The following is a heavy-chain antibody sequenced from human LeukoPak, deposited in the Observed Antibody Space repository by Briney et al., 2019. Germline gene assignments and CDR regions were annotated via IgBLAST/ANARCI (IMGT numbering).Heavy chain of an antibody. D-gene: IGHD6-19*01. J-gene: IGHJ6*02. CDR3: GRPTKYWLVRGNGVDV. Sequence: GALSLSCAASGFSFSSYAMTWVRQAPGKGLEWVSSIDAGGGDTYHSDSVKGRFTISRDNSMNTLYLQMNSLRADDAAVYYCGRPTKYWLVRGNGVDVWGQGTTVTVSS. CDR1: GFSFSSYA. CDR2: IDAGGGDT. V-gene: IGHV3-23*01.